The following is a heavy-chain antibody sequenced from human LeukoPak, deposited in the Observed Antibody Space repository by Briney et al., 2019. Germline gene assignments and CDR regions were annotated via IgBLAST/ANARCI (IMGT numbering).Heavy chain of an antibody. J-gene: IGHJ4*02. CDR1: GYTFTSYS. D-gene: IGHD5-18*01. CDR2: ISAYSNNT. V-gene: IGHV1-18*01. Sequence: GASVKVSCKASGYTFTSYSFSWVRQAPAQGLEWMGWISAYSNNTNYAQKFQGRVTMTTDTSTSTAYMELRSLRSDDTAVYYCARDVCSYSRNLYYFDYWGQGTLVTVSS. CDR3: ARDVCSYSRNLYYFDY.